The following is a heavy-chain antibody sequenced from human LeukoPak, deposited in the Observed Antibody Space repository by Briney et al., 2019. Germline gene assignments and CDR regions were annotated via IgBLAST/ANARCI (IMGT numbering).Heavy chain of an antibody. CDR1: GFDSSSNW. V-gene: IGHV3-74*01. Sequence: GGSLRLSCAASGFDSSSNWMHWVRHAPGQGLVWVSRIKGDGISTNYADSVKGRFTISRDIAKNTLYLQMNSLRAEDTGVYYCAKDHYWSIDYWGRGTLVTVSS. CDR3: AKDHYWSIDY. J-gene: IGHJ4*02. D-gene: IGHD3-3*01. CDR2: IKGDGIST.